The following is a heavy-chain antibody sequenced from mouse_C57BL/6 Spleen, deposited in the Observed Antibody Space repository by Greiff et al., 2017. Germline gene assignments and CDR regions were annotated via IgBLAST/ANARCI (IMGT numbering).Heavy chain of an antibody. CDR1: GFTFSDYG. CDR3: ARDYGSLFDY. Sequence: EVQLQQSGGGLVKPGGSLKLSCAASGFTFSDYGMHWVRQAPEKGLEWVAYISSGSSTIYYADTVKGRFTISRDNAKNTLFLQMTSLRSEDTAMYYCARDYGSLFDYWGQGTTLTVSS. J-gene: IGHJ2*01. CDR2: ISSGSSTI. V-gene: IGHV5-17*01. D-gene: IGHD1-1*01.